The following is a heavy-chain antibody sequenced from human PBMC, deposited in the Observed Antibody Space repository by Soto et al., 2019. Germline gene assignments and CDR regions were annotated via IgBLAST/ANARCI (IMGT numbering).Heavy chain of an antibody. CDR3: ARGILENNSKNAMEV. CDR2: INTDGSIT. J-gene: IGHJ6*02. D-gene: IGHD3-3*01. CDR1: GFTFRDYW. Sequence: EVQLVESGGGLVQPGGSLRLSCAASGFTFRDYWMHWVRQAPGKGLVWVSCINTDGSITNYADSVRGRFTFSRDNAKDTLFLQMDSLRAEDKAVYYCARGILENNSKNAMEVWGQGATLTVSS. V-gene: IGHV3-74*01.